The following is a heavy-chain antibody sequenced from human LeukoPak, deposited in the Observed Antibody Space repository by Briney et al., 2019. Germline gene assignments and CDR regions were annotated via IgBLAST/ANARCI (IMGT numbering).Heavy chain of an antibody. Sequence: GGSLRLSCAASGFTFSSYSMNWVRQAPGKGLEWVSSISSSSSYIYYADSVKGRFTISRDNAKNSLYLQMNSLRAEDTAVYYCAKDGAWFGELYKRYYGMDVWGKGTTVTVSS. J-gene: IGHJ6*04. CDR2: ISSSSSYI. CDR1: GFTFSSYS. CDR3: AKDGAWFGELYKRYYGMDV. V-gene: IGHV3-21*01. D-gene: IGHD3-10*01.